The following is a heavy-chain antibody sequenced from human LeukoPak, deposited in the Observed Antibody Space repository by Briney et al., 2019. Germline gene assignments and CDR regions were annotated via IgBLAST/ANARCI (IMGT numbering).Heavy chain of an antibody. D-gene: IGHD6-19*01. CDR1: RASISSGDYY. J-gene: IGHJ4*02. Sequence: PSETLSLTCTVSRASISSGDYYWNWIRQPAGKGLEWIGRIYTHGTTSYNPALKSRVTISIDTSKNQFSLKLSPVTAADTAVYYCARVKALAVEVYWGQGTLVTVSS. CDR2: IYTHGTT. CDR3: ARVKALAVEVY. V-gene: IGHV4-61*02.